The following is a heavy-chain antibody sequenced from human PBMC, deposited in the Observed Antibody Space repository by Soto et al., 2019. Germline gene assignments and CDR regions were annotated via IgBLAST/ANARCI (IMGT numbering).Heavy chain of an antibody. CDR2: IYNSGGS. CDR3: VGTGTTDDY. V-gene: IGHV4-30-4*01. J-gene: IGHJ4*02. CDR1: GASVRSGDYY. Sequence: PSETLSLTCSVSGASVRSGDYYWSCIRQAPGKGLEWIGYIYNSGGSYYNPSVKGRLTISIDTSKNQFSLKLNSVTAADTAIYYCVGTGTTDDYWGRGTLVTVSS. D-gene: IGHD4-17*01.